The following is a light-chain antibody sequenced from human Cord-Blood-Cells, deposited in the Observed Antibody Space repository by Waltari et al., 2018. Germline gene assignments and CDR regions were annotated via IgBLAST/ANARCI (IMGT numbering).Light chain of an antibody. CDR1: SSDVGGYNY. V-gene: IGLV2-14*01. CDR2: DVS. Sequence: QSALTQPASVSGSPGHSITISCTGTSSDVGGYNYFSWYQQHPGKAPKLMVYDVSNRPSGVSNRFSGSKSGNTASLTISGLQAEDEADYYCSSYTSSSTPVVFGGGTKLTVL. CDR3: SSYTSSSTPVV. J-gene: IGLJ2*01.